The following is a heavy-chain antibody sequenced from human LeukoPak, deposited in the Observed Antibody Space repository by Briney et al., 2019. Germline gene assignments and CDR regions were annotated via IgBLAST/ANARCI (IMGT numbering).Heavy chain of an antibody. V-gene: IGHV3-21*01. J-gene: IGHJ4*02. CDR1: GFTFSSYS. CDR3: ARDLGYCSGGSCFSHFLSDY. Sequence: GGSLRLSCAASGFTFSSYSMNWVRRAPGKGLEWVSSTSSSSSYIYYADSVKGRFTISRDNAKNSLYLQMNSLRAEDTAVYYCARDLGYCSGGSCFSHFLSDYWGQGTLVTVSS. CDR2: TSSSSSYI. D-gene: IGHD2-15*01.